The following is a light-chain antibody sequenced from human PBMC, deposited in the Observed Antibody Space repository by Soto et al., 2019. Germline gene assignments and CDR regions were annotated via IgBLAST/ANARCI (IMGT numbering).Light chain of an antibody. Sequence: DIVLTQMPLSSPVTLGQPASISCSSSQSLVHSDGNTYLNWLQQRPGQPPRLLFYEVSNRFSGFPDRFSGSGAGTDFTLEISRVGAEDVGVYYCLQTPQLPLTFGGGTKVEIK. CDR2: EVS. CDR1: QSLVHSDGNTY. V-gene: IGKV2-24*01. CDR3: LQTPQLPLT. J-gene: IGKJ4*01.